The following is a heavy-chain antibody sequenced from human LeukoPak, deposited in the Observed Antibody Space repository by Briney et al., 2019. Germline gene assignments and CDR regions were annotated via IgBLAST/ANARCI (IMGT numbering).Heavy chain of an antibody. D-gene: IGHD5-24*01. CDR2: IYSGGRT. V-gene: IGHV3-66*01. J-gene: IGHJ6*02. CDR1: GFTVSSNY. Sequence: GGSLRLSCAASGFTVSSNYMSWVRQAPGKGLEWVSIIYSGGRTYYADSVKGRFTISRDNSKYTLYLQMNSLRAEDTAVYYCAREEMATIRAYGMDVWGQGTTVTVSS. CDR3: AREEMATIRAYGMDV.